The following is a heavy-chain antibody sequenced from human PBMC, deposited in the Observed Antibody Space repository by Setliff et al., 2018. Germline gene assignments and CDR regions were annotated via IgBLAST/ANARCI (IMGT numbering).Heavy chain of an antibody. Sequence: SETLSLTCTVSGASLSSGTYYWGWIRQPPGKGLEWIGRIYYRGDTYYNASLRSRIAVSVDTSKNQFSLRLNSVTAADTAVYFCARAAARAEYSDTSAYLPFDFWGLGTLVTVSS. J-gene: IGHJ4*02. D-gene: IGHD3-16*01. CDR2: IYYRGDT. V-gene: IGHV4-39*07. CDR1: GASLSSGTYY. CDR3: ARAAARAEYSDTSAYLPFDF.